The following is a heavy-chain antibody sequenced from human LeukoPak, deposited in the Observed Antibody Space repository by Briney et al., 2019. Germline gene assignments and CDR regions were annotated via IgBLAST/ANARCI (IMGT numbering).Heavy chain of an antibody. J-gene: IGHJ5*02. CDR2: IYYSGST. Sequence: SETLSLTCTVSGGSISSSSYYWGWIRQPPGKGLEWIGSIYYSGSTYYNPSLKSRVTISVDTSKNQFSLKLSSVTAADTAVYYCARHAHGGIVVVPAAPFDPWGQGTLVTVSS. V-gene: IGHV4-39*01. D-gene: IGHD2-2*01. CDR1: GGSISSSSYY. CDR3: ARHAHGGIVVVPAAPFDP.